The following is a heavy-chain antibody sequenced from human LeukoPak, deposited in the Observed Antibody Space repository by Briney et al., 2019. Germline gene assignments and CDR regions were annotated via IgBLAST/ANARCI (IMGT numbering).Heavy chain of an antibody. CDR1: GFTFTRYN. V-gene: IGHV3-21*01. CDR2: ISSSGSFI. D-gene: IGHD1-14*01. J-gene: IGHJ4*02. CDR3: ARRSVGGTYPDY. Sequence: GGSLRLSCAASGFTFTRYNVNWVRQAPGKGLEWVSSISSSGSFIYYADSVKGRFTISRDNAKDSLYLQMNSLRAEDTAVYYCARRSVGGTYPDYWGQGALVTVSP.